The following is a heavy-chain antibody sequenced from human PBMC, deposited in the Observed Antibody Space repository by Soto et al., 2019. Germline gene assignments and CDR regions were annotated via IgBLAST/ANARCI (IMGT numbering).Heavy chain of an antibody. J-gene: IGHJ5*01. D-gene: IGHD2-2*01. CDR3: VRDQKYFRVNGNWFDS. CDR2: ISYDGDNK. CDR1: GFTFRNYG. V-gene: IGHV3-30*19. Sequence: QVHLVESGGGMVQPGGSLRLSCTPSGFTFRNYGLHWVRQAPGKGLEWVALISYDGDNKYYTDSARGRFTVSRDNFKNTLFLQMDSLRPEDTAVYYCVRDQKYFRVNGNWFDSWGQGTLVSVSS.